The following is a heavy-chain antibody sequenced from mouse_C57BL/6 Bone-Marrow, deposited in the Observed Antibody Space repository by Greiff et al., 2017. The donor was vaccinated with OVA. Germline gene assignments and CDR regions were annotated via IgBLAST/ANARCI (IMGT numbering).Heavy chain of an antibody. CDR3: ARRGYGSSYGAY. V-gene: IGHV1-81*01. CDR2: IYPRSGNT. D-gene: IGHD1-1*01. J-gene: IGHJ3*01. Sequence: QVQLKQSGAELARPGASVKLSCKASGYTFTSYGISWVKQRTGQGLEWIGEIYPRSGNTYYNEKFKGKATLTADKSSSTAYMELRSLTSEDSAVYFCARRGYGSSYGAYWGQGTLVTVSA. CDR1: GYTFTSYG.